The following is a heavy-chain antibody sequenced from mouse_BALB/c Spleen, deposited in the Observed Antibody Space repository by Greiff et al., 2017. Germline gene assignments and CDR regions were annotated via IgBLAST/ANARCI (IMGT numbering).Heavy chain of an antibody. V-gene: IGHV2-2*02. CDR2: IWSGGST. Sequence: QVQLKESGPGLVQPSQSLSITCTVSGFSLTSYGVHWVRQSPGKGLEWLGVIWSGGSTDYNAAFISRLSISKDNSKSQVFFKMNSLQANDTAIYYCARNLYYGSSSYAMDYWGQGTSVTVSS. J-gene: IGHJ4*01. D-gene: IGHD1-1*01. CDR1: GFSLTSYG. CDR3: ARNLYYGSSSYAMDY.